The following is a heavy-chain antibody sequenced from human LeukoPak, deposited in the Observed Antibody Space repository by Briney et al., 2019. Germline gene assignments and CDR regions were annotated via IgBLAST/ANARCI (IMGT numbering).Heavy chain of an antibody. J-gene: IGHJ3*02. CDR3: ARIRDGYNDAYDI. V-gene: IGHV1-46*01. CDR2: INPGGDNT. Sequence: GASVKVSCKASGYTFTKYYIHRVRQAPGQGLEWMVLINPGGDNTNYAQNFQGRVTMTRDTSTSTVYMELSSPRSEDTAIYYCARIRDGYNDAYDIWGQGTVVTVPS. CDR1: GYTFTKYY. D-gene: IGHD5-24*01.